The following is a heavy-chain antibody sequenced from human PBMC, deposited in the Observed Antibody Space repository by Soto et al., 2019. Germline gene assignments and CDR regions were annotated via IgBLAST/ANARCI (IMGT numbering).Heavy chain of an antibody. J-gene: IGHJ4*02. CDR2: ISYDGSNK. V-gene: IGHV3-30*18. CDR1: GFTFSSYG. CDR3: AKDRGSSSLFSFDY. D-gene: IGHD6-6*01. Sequence: QVQLVESGGGVVQPGRSLRLSCAASGFTFSSYGMHWVRQAPGKGLEWVAVISYDGSNKYYADSVKGRFTISRDNSKITLYLQMNSLRAEDTAVYYCAKDRGSSSLFSFDYWGQGTLVTVSS.